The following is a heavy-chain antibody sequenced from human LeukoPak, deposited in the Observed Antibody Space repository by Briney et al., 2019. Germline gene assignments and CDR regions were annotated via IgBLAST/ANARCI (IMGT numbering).Heavy chain of an antibody. CDR3: ATDVSERLDH. Sequence: PGGSLRLSCAASGFTFSSYSMNWVRQASGKGLEWVSSISSSSSYIYYADSVKGRFTISRDNAKNSLYLQMNSLRVEDTATYYCATDVSERLDHWGQGTLVTVSS. CDR2: ISSSSSYI. V-gene: IGHV3-21*01. J-gene: IGHJ4*01. CDR1: GFTFSSYS.